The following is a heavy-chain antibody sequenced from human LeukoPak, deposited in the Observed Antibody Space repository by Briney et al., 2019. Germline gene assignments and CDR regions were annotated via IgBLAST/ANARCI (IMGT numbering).Heavy chain of an antibody. Sequence: AASVKVSCKASGYTFTNYYIHWVRQAAGQRLAWMGWINSNRGGTNYAQKFQGRVTMTRDTSISTAYMELRSVRSDDTAVYYCARDHGDDAFDIWGPGTMVTVSS. CDR3: ARDHGDDAFDI. J-gene: IGHJ3*02. D-gene: IGHD3-3*01. CDR1: GYTFTNYY. CDR2: INSNRGGT. V-gene: IGHV1-2*02.